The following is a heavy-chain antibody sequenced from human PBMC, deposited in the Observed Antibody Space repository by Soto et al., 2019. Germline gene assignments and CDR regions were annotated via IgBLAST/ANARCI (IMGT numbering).Heavy chain of an antibody. CDR2: INQDGSDY. Sequence: EVHLEESGGGLVQPGGSLRLSCAASGFTFSSYWMNWVRQAPGKGLEWVANINQDGSDYNLVASVKGRFTISRDNAKNSLFLQMNALRVEDTAVYYCARTGDGHHDFLGYWGQGILVSVSS. D-gene: IGHD1-1*01. CDR1: GFTFSSYW. CDR3: ARTGDGHHDFLGY. V-gene: IGHV3-7*01. J-gene: IGHJ4*02.